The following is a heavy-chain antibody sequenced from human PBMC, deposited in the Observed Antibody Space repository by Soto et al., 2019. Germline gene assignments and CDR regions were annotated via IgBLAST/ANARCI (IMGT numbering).Heavy chain of an antibody. CDR3: ARDFKYASSGWYYGIGY. D-gene: IGHD6-19*01. CDR2: IKQDGSEK. CDR1: GFNFSSYW. J-gene: IGHJ4*02. V-gene: IGHV3-7*01. Sequence: PGGSLRLSCAASGFNFSSYWMSWVRQAPGKGLEWVANIKQDGSEKYYVDSVKGRFTISRDNAKNSLYLQMNSLRAEDTAVYYCARDFKYASSGWYYGIGYWGQGTLVTVSS.